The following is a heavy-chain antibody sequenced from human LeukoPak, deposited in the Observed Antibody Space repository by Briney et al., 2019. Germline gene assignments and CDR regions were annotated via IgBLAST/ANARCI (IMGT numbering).Heavy chain of an antibody. D-gene: IGHD3-3*01. Sequence: PSETLSLTCAVSGGSISSYYWSWIRQPAGKGLEWIGRIYTSGSTNYNPSLKSRVTMSVDTSKNQFSLKLSSVTAADTAVYYCARDRGITIFGVVNRPYYFDYWGQGTLDTVSS. CDR2: IYTSGST. J-gene: IGHJ4*02. CDR3: ARDRGITIFGVVNRPYYFDY. CDR1: GGSISSYY. V-gene: IGHV4-4*07.